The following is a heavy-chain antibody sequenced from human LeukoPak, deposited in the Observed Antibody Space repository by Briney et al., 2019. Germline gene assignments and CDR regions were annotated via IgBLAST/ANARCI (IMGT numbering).Heavy chain of an antibody. CDR1: GFTFSSYA. CDR2: ISYDGNNR. J-gene: IGHJ3*02. D-gene: IGHD3-3*01. CDR3: ASPEWLPDSIDI. Sequence: GGSLRLSCAASGFTFSSYAMHWVRQAPGKGLEWVTLISYDGNNRYYADSVKGRFTISRDNARNSLYLQMNNLRVEDTALYYCASPEWLPDSIDIWGQGTMVTVS. V-gene: IGHV3-30-3*01.